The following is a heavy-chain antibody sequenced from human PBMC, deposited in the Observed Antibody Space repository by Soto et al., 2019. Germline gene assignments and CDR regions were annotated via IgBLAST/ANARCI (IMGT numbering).Heavy chain of an antibody. D-gene: IGHD4-17*01. V-gene: IGHV4-34*01. Sequence: QVQLRQWGAGLVKPSETLSLTCAVYGGSFNGYYWNWIRQPPGKGLEWIGEINHSGSTNYNPFLKSRVSISVDTSKNQFSLRLSSVTAADTAVYYCASQRPTVTTFDYWGQGTLVTVSS. CDR1: GGSFNGYY. J-gene: IGHJ4*02. CDR2: INHSGST. CDR3: ASQRPTVTTFDY.